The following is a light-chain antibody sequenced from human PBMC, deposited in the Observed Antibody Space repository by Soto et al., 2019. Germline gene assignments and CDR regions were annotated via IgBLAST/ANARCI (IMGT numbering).Light chain of an antibody. V-gene: IGKV3-15*01. CDR2: GAS. CDR3: QQYNNWSGT. Sequence: RVMTQSPDTLSVSPGERATLSCRASETVRSNLAWYQQKPGQAPRLLIYGASSRATGIPARFSGSGSGTEFTLTISSLQSEDFAVYYCQQYNNWSGTFGQGTKVDNK. J-gene: IGKJ1*01. CDR1: ETVRSN.